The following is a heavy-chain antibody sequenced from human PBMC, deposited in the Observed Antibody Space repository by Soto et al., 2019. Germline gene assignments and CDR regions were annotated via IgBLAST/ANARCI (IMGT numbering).Heavy chain of an antibody. V-gene: IGHV3-53*01. CDR3: ASWHEREHAYDV. CDR2: LYDVDGS. J-gene: IGHJ3*01. CDR1: GLTVSGKKY. Sequence: DVQLVESGGGLIQPGESLRLSCAAFGLTVSGKKYVAWFRQAPGKGLEWVSALYDVDGSFYADSVKGRFTTSSDSSKTTVYLQMNGLRPDDTAVYYCASWHEREHAYDVWGQGPTVTVSS. D-gene: IGHD1-1*01.